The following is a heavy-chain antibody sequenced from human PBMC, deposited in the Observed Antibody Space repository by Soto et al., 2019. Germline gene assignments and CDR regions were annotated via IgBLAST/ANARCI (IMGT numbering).Heavy chain of an antibody. J-gene: IGHJ4*02. CDR2: IYYSGNI. CDR3: ARGYGRNFDY. D-gene: IGHD5-18*01. CDR1: GGSISSTSYY. Sequence: SETLSLTCSVSGGSISSTSYYWGWIRQPPGKGLEWIGSIYYSGNIYHNPSLKSRVTISVDTSKNQFSLKLSSVTAADTAVYYCARGYGRNFDYWGQGTLVTVSS. V-gene: IGHV4-39*07.